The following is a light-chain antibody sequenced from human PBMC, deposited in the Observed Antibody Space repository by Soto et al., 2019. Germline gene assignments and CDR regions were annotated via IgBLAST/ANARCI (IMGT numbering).Light chain of an antibody. Sequence: QSALTQPAFVSGSPGQSITISGTGTSSDVGGFNSVSWYQLRPGTAPKLILYDVVDRPSGVSYRFSGSKSGNTASLTISGLQAADEADYFCSSYTSTMTNVFGSGTKATVL. CDR2: DVV. CDR1: SSDVGGFNS. CDR3: SSYTSTMTNV. V-gene: IGLV2-14*03. J-gene: IGLJ1*01.